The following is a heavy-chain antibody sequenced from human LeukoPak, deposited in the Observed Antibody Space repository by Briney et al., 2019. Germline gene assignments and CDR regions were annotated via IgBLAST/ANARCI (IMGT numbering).Heavy chain of an antibody. D-gene: IGHD4-11*01. CDR3: ARDGDSNWYFDL. CDR1: GFTFSSYD. CDR2: IWYDGSNK. Sequence: GGSLRLSCAASGFTFSSYDMHWVRQAPGKGLEWVAIIWYDGSNKYYADSVKGRFTISRDNSKNTLYLQTNSLRAEDTAIYYCARDGDSNWYFDLWGRGTLVTVSS. J-gene: IGHJ2*01. V-gene: IGHV3-33*01.